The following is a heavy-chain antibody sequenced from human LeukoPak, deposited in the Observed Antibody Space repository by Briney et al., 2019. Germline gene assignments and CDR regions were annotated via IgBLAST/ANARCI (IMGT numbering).Heavy chain of an antibody. CDR2: ITSDGGST. CDR3: ARDHGYCSSTSCYWYFDL. CDR1: GFTFSDYY. J-gene: IGHJ2*01. Sequence: GGSLRLSCAASGFTFSDYYMSWIRQAPGKGLEYVSTITSDGGSTYYANSVKGRFTISRDNSKNTLYFQMDNLRAEDMAVYYCARDHGYCSSTSCYWYFDLWGRGTLVTVSS. D-gene: IGHD2-2*01. V-gene: IGHV3-64*01.